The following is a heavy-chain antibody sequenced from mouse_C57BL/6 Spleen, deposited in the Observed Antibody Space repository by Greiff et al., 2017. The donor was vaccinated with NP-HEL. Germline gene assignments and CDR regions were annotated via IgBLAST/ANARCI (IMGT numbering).Heavy chain of an antibody. J-gene: IGHJ3*01. CDR3: ARYRGSLAWFAY. D-gene: IGHD6-1*01. CDR1: GYTFTSYW. CDR2: INPSNGGT. V-gene: IGHV1-53*01. Sequence: VQLQQPGAELVKPGASVKLSCKASGYTFTSYWMHWVKQRPGQGLEWIGNINPSNGGTNYNEKFKSKATLTVDKSSSTAYMQLSSLTSEDSAVYYCARYRGSLAWFAYWGQGTLVTVSA.